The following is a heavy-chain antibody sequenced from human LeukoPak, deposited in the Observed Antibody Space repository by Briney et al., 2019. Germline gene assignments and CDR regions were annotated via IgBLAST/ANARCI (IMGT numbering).Heavy chain of an antibody. CDR1: GGSISNTGYY. CDR2: IYTSGST. Sequence: SQTLSLTCTVSGGSISNTGYYWSWIRQPAGKGLEWIGRIYTSGSTNYNPSLKSRVTMSVDTSKNQFSLKLSSVTAADTAVYYCARASPSYGGAFDIWGQGTMVTVSS. V-gene: IGHV4-61*02. CDR3: ARASPSYGGAFDI. J-gene: IGHJ3*02. D-gene: IGHD4-23*01.